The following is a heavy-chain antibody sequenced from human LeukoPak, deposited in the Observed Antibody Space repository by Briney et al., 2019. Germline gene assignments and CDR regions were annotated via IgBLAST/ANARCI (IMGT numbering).Heavy chain of an antibody. CDR3: AKDRLLNCRGDCYIFDY. CDR1: GFTLRSHV. Sequence: PGGSLRLSCVASGFTLRSHVMNWVRQTPGKGLEWVSSISGSGDSTFYADSVKGRFSISRDNSKNTLYLQVNGLRTEDTAVYYCAKDRLLNCRGDCYIFDYWGQGTVVTVSS. CDR2: ISGSGDST. J-gene: IGHJ4*02. V-gene: IGHV3-23*01. D-gene: IGHD2-21*02.